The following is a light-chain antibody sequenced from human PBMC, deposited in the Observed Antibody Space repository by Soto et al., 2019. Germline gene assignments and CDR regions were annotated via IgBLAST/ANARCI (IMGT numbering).Light chain of an antibody. CDR3: QQSGSSPWT. V-gene: IGKV3-20*01. J-gene: IGKJ1*01. CDR1: QSVSSSY. CDR2: GAS. Sequence: EIVLTQSPGTLSLSPGERATLSCRASQSVSSSYLSWYQQKPDQAPRLLIYGASSWATGIPDRFSGSGSGTDFTLTISRLEPEDFAVYYCQQSGSSPWTFGQGTKVEIK.